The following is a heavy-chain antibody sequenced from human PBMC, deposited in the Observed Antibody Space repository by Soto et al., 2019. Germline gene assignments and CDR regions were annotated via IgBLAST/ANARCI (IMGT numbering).Heavy chain of an antibody. CDR3: ARQYYDFWSGYSHYYGMDV. Sequence: GGSLRLSCAASGFTFSSYAMHWVRQAPGKGLEWVAVISYDGSNKYYADSVKGRFTISRDNSKNTLYLQMNSLRAEDTAVYYSARQYYDFWSGYSHYYGMDVWGQGTTVTVSS. CDR2: ISYDGSNK. CDR1: GFTFSSYA. V-gene: IGHV3-30-3*01. D-gene: IGHD3-3*01. J-gene: IGHJ6*02.